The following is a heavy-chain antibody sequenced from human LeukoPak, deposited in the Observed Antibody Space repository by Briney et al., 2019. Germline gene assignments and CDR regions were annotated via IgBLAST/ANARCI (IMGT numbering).Heavy chain of an antibody. V-gene: IGHV4-39*01. CDR2: IYCSGST. Sequence: SETLSLTCTVSGGSISSSSYYWGWIRQPPGKGLEWIGSIYCSGSTYYNPSLKSRVTISVDTSKNQFSLKLSSVTAADTAVYYCATTADTAMVLWGQGTLVTVSS. CDR1: GGSISSSSYY. CDR3: ATTADTAMVL. D-gene: IGHD5-18*01. J-gene: IGHJ4*02.